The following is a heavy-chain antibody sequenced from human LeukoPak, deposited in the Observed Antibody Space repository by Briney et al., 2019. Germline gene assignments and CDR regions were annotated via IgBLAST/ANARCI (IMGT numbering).Heavy chain of an antibody. CDR3: VRGGVPALVATKVRRPWFDP. CDR1: GGSISSSY. Sequence: SETLSLTCTVSGGSISSSYWNWIRQPAGKGLEWIGRISPSGSTNYNPSLKSRVTMSVDTSKNQFSLKLSSVTAADTAVYYCVRGGVPALVATKVRRPWFDPWGQGTLVTVSS. V-gene: IGHV4-4*07. J-gene: IGHJ5*02. CDR2: ISPSGST. D-gene: IGHD2-15*01.